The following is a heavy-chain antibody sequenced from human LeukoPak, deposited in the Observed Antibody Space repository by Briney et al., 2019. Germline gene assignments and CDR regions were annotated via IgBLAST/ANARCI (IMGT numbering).Heavy chain of an antibody. Sequence: GGSLRLSCTASGFTFGDYAMSWVRQAPGKGLEWGGFIRSKAYGGTTEYAASVKGRFTISRDDSKSIAYLQMNSLKTEDTAVYYCTRSQTTLKYFQHWGQGTLVTVSS. CDR3: TRSQTTLKYFQH. CDR2: IRSKAYGGTT. V-gene: IGHV3-49*04. CDR1: GFTFGDYA. D-gene: IGHD1-1*01. J-gene: IGHJ1*01.